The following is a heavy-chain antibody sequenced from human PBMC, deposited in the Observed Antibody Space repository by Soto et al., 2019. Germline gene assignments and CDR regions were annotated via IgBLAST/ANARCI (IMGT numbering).Heavy chain of an antibody. D-gene: IGHD2-2*02. CDR3: AREPTCTSSSCNSGKDG. J-gene: IGHJ6*04. CDR1: GFTFSSYD. CDR2: IGTAGDP. Sequence: GGSLRLSCAASGFTFSSYDMHWVRQATGKGLEWVSAIGTAGDPYYPGSVKGRFTISRENAKNSLYLQMNSLRAGDTAVYYCAREPTCTSSSCNSGKDGWDKGTTVTVSS. V-gene: IGHV3-13*05.